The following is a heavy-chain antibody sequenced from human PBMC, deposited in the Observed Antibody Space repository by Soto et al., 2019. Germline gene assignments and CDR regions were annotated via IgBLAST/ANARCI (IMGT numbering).Heavy chain of an antibody. CDR3: ARVVYFDRSAYGL. CDR2: ISGDSNYI. D-gene: IGHD3-22*01. V-gene: IGHV3-21*01. J-gene: IGHJ3*01. Sequence: EVQLVESGGGLVKPGGSLRLSCAASGFSFSGYNMNWVRQAPGKGLEWVSSISGDSNYIYYADSVQGRFTISRDNAKNSVYLQMNSLRAEDTAVYYCARVVYFDRSAYGLWCQGTMVNVSS. CDR1: GFSFSGYN.